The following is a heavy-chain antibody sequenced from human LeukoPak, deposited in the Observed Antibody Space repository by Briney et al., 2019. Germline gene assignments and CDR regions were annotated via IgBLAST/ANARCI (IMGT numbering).Heavy chain of an antibody. J-gene: IGHJ3*02. CDR2: ISSDGGST. D-gene: IGHD6-6*01. CDR3: ARWVSTSYDAFDI. CDR1: GFTFSYYA. Sequence: GGSLRLSCAASGFTFSYYAMYWVRQAPGKGLEYVSAISSDGGSTYYANSVKGRFTISRDNSKNILYLQMGSLRAEDMAVYYCARWVSTSYDAFDIWGQGTMVTVSS. V-gene: IGHV3-64*01.